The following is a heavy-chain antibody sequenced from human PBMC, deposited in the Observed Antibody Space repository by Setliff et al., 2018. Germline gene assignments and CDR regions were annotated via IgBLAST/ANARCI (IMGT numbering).Heavy chain of an antibody. J-gene: IGHJ5*02. Sequence: PGGSLRLSCAASGFTFSSYWMHWVRQAPGKGLVWVSRISTDGSSITYADSVKGRFAISRDNARNTLYLQMNSLTAEDTAVYYCARVGSKPQLGWFDPWGQGTLVTVSS. CDR2: ISTDGSSI. CDR3: ARVGSKPQLGWFDP. D-gene: IGHD1-26*01. V-gene: IGHV3-74*03. CDR1: GFTFSSYW.